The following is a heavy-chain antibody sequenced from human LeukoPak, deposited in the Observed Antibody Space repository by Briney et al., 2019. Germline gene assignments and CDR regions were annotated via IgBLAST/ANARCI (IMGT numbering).Heavy chain of an antibody. D-gene: IGHD2-8*01. CDR1: GYTFTSHY. CDR3: ARDGRPDCTNGVCYISWFDP. J-gene: IGHJ5*02. V-gene: IGHV1-46*01. CDR2: INPTGGTT. Sequence: ASVEVSCKASGYTFTSHYMHWVRQAPGQGLEWMGIINPTGGTTTYAQKFQGRVAMTRDTSTSTVYMELSSLRSEDTAVYYCARDGRPDCTNGVCYISWFDPWGQGTLVTVSS.